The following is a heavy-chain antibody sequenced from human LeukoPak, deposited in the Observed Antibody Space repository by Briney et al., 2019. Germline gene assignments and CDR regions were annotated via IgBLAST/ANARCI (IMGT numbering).Heavy chain of an antibody. V-gene: IGHV1-69*05. D-gene: IGHD5-24*01. J-gene: IGHJ4*02. CDR3: ATTSVRDGFNYFDY. CDR1: GGTFITYG. CDR2: IVPMFGIA. Sequence: GASVKVSCKASGGTFITYGINWVRQAPGQGLEWMGGIVPMFGIAKRAKKCEGRVSFTTDESSTTAYMELSSLRSEDTAFYYCATTSVRDGFNYFDYWGQGTLVPVSS.